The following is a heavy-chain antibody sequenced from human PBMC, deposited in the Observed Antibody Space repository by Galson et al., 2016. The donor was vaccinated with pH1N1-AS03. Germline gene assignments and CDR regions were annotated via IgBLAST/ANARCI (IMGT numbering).Heavy chain of an antibody. D-gene: IGHD2-2*01. CDR3: ARHPPEYCGSNHCYFIDY. CDR1: GYSFTTYW. CDR2: IYPGDSDT. Sequence: QSGAEVKKPWESLKISCKVSGYSFTTYWIGWVRQMPGKGLEWMGFIYPGDSDTRYSPSFQGQVSISADKSISTAFLQWTSLKASDSAMYYCARHPPEYCGSNHCYFIDYWGQGTLVTVSS. J-gene: IGHJ4*02. V-gene: IGHV5-51*01.